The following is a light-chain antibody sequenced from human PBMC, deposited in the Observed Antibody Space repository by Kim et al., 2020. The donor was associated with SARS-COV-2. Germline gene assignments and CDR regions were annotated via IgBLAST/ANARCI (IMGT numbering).Light chain of an antibody. Sequence: SLSPGDRATLSCRASQSVSSSHFAWYQQKPGQAPWLLINAVSNRASGIPDRFIGSGSGTDFTLTISRLEPEDFAVYYCQQYDGAYTFGQGTKLEIK. J-gene: IGKJ2*01. CDR3: QQYDGAYT. CDR1: QSVSSSH. V-gene: IGKV3-20*01. CDR2: AVS.